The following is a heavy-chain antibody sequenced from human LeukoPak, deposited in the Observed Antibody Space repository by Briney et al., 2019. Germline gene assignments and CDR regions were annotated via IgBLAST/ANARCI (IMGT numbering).Heavy chain of an antibody. V-gene: IGHV4-59*01. D-gene: IGHD3-10*01. CDR3: ARGWRDYYGSGGYSERYDY. CDR2: IFYSGRT. CDR1: GGSISTYY. J-gene: IGHJ4*02. Sequence: SETLSLTCTVSGGSISTYYWSWIRQPPGKGLEWIGYIFYSGRTNSNPSLKRRVSISVDTFKNQFSLKLSSVTAADTAVYYCARGWRDYYGSGGYSERYDYWGQGTLVTVSS.